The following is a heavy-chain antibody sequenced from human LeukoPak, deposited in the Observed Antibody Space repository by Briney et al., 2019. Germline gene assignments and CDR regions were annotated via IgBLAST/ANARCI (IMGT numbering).Heavy chain of an antibody. D-gene: IGHD2-15*01. CDR3: TRGGRDGFDI. CDR1: GITFSSYD. V-gene: IGHV3-13*01. J-gene: IGHJ3*02. CDR2: IGTAGDT. Sequence: GGSLRLSCAASGITFSSYDMHWVRQATGKGLEWVSAIGTAGDTYYSGSVKGRFIISRENAKSSLYLQMNSLRVGDTALYYCTRGGRDGFDIWGQGTMVTVSS.